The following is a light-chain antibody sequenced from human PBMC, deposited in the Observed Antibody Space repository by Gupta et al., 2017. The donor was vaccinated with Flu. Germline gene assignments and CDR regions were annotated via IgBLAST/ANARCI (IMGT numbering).Light chain of an antibody. CDR1: QTVISNN. CDR3: HHYCASQT. J-gene: IGKJ2*01. Sequence: EVVLTQSPGTLSLSPGERATLSCRASQTVISNNLAWYQHKPGQSPRLIIYGASNSANDIPDRFSGSGSVTDFTITSSGLQPEDFAVYYGHHYCASQTFGQGTMMEIK. CDR2: GAS. V-gene: IGKV3-20*01.